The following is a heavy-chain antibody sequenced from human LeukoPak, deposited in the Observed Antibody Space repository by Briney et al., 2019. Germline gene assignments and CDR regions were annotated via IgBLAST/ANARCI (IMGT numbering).Heavy chain of an antibody. CDR2: IYYSGST. V-gene: IGHV4-39*01. Sequence: SETLSLTCTVSGGSISSSSYYWGWIRQPPGKGLEWIGSIYYSGSTYYNPSLKSRVTISVDTSKNQFSLKLSSVTAADTAVYYCARGRPWIRGYFDYWGQGTLVTVSS. D-gene: IGHD5-18*01. J-gene: IGHJ4*02. CDR3: ARGRPWIRGYFDY. CDR1: GGSISSSSYY.